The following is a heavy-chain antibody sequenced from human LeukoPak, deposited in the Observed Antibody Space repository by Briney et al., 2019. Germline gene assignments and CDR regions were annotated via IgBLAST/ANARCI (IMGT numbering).Heavy chain of an antibody. V-gene: IGHV3-48*01. CDR2: ISASSSAT. CDR3: ARGVGRVGGTFDS. D-gene: IGHD1-26*01. Sequence: GGSLRLSCVASQFSLGAFAMNWVRQAPGKGLEWISYISASSSATYYAESVKGRFTISRDNAKDSLYLQMNSLRAEDTAVYYCARGVGRVGGTFDSWGQGTLVTVSP. CDR1: QFSLGAFA. J-gene: IGHJ4*02.